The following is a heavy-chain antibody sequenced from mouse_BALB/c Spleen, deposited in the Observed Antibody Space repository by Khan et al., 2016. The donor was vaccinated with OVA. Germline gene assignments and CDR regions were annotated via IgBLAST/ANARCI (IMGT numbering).Heavy chain of an antibody. V-gene: IGHV5-6*01. CDR3: TRLAYYYDSEGFAY. J-gene: IGHJ3*01. CDR2: VSTGGSYT. Sequence: EVQLLETGGDLVKPGGSLKLSCAASGFTFSTYGMSWVRQTPDRRLEWVATVSTGGSYTYYPDSVKGRFTIPRDNAKNTLYLQMNSLKSEDTAMFYCTRLAYYYDSEGFAYWGQGTLVTVSA. D-gene: IGHD1-1*01. CDR1: GFTFSTYG.